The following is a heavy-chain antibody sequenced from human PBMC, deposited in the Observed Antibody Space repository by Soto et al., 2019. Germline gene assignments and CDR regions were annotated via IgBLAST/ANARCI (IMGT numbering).Heavy chain of an antibody. CDR3: ARERELWYLDY. CDR1: GGSISSYY. V-gene: IGHV4-59*01. D-gene: IGHD1-26*01. Sequence: PSETLSLTCPVSGGSISSYYLSWIRQPPGKGLEWIGYIYYSGSTNYNPSLKSRVTISVDTSKNQFSLKLSSVTAADTAVYYCARERELWYLDYWGQGTLVTVSS. CDR2: IYYSGST. J-gene: IGHJ4*02.